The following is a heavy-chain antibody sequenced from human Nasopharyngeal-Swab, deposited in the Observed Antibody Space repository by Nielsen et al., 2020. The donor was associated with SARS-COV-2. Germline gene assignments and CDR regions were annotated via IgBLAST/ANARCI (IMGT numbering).Heavy chain of an antibody. Sequence: SETLSLTCAVSGGSISSSNWWSWVRQPPGKGLEWIGEIYHSESTNYNPSLKSRVTISVDKSKNQFSLKLSSVTAADTAVYYCARGPRAYCSSTSCYNWFDPWGQGTLVTVSS. V-gene: IGHV4-4*02. CDR1: GGSISSSNW. CDR2: IYHSEST. J-gene: IGHJ5*02. CDR3: ARGPRAYCSSTSCYNWFDP. D-gene: IGHD2-2*01.